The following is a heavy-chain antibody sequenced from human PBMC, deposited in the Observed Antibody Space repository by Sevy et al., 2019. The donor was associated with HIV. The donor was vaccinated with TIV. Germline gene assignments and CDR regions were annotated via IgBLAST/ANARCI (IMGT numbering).Heavy chain of an antibody. V-gene: IGHV3-23*01. CDR2: ISGSSGNA. J-gene: IGHJ5*02. CDR1: GFPFSSYA. D-gene: IGHD4-17*01. Sequence: GGSLRLSCAASGFPFSSYAMSWVRQAPGKGLEWVSTISGSSGNAYYADSVKGRFTISRDNSKNTLFLQMHSLRAEDTAVYYCAKGLRGTTTNYWFDTWGQGTLVTVSS. CDR3: AKGLRGTTTNYWFDT.